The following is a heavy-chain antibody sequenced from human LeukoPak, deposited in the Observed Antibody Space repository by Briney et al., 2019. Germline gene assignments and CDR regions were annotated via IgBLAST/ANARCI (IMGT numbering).Heavy chain of an antibody. CDR3: AVTGYSIMSPNV. CDR1: GFTFSSYA. Sequence: PGGSLRLSCAASGFTFSSYAMSWARQAPGKGLEWVSAISGGGGSTYYADSVKGRFTISRDNSKNTLFLQMNSLRADDTAVYYCAVTGYSIMSPNVWGQGTMVTVSS. D-gene: IGHD6-13*01. CDR2: ISGGGGST. V-gene: IGHV3-23*01. J-gene: IGHJ3*01.